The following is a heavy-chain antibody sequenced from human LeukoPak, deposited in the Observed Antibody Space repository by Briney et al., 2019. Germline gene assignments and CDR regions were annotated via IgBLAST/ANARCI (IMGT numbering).Heavy chain of an antibody. Sequence: ASVKVSCKASGYTFTSYAMHWVRQAPGQRLEWMGWINADNSNRKSSQKFQGRVTITRDTSASTAYMELSSLRSEDTAVYYCARESMEWLLRYYFDYWGQGTLVTVSS. CDR3: ARESMEWLLRYYFDY. CDR1: GYTFTSYA. V-gene: IGHV1-3*01. CDR2: INADNSNR. J-gene: IGHJ4*02. D-gene: IGHD3-3*01.